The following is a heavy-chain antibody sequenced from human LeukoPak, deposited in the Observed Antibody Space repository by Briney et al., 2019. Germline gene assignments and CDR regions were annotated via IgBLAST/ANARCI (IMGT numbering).Heavy chain of an antibody. CDR1: GDSISSYY. CDR2: IYYSGST. CDR3: ARAFGSGSYYDY. J-gene: IGHJ4*02. V-gene: IGHV4-59*01. D-gene: IGHD3-10*01. Sequence: PSETLSLTCTVSGDSISSYYCSWIRQPPGKGLEWIGHIYYSGSTNYNPSLKSRVTISVDTSKNQFSLKLSSVTAADTAVYYCARAFGSGSYYDYWGQGTLVTVSS.